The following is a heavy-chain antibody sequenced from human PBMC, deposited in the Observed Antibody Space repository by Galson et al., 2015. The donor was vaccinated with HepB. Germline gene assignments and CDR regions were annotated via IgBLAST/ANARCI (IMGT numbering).Heavy chain of an antibody. J-gene: IGHJ4*02. D-gene: IGHD6-13*01. CDR1: GGTFSSYA. Sequence: SVKVSCKASGGTFSSYAISWVRQAPGQGLEWMGGIIPIFGTAYYAQKFQGRVTITADESTSTAYMELSSLRSEDTAVYYCARDRTGPGYSSSWYNNWGQGTLVTVSS. CDR3: ARDRTGPGYSSSWYNN. CDR2: IIPIFGTA. V-gene: IGHV1-69*13.